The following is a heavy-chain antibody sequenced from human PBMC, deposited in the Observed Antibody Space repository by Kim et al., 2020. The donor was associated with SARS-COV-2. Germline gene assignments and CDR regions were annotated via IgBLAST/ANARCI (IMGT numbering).Heavy chain of an antibody. CDR1: GGTFSSYA. CDR3: ASLPSTPYDSSGHYVTGYYYYGMDV. V-gene: IGHV1-69*04. CDR2: IIPILGIA. J-gene: IGHJ6*02. D-gene: IGHD3-22*01. Sequence: SVKVSCKASGGTFSSYAISWVRQAPGQGLEWMGRIIPILGIANYAQKFQGRVTITADKSTSTAYMELSSLRSEDTAVYYCASLPSTPYDSSGHYVTGYYYYGMDVWGQGTTVTVSS.